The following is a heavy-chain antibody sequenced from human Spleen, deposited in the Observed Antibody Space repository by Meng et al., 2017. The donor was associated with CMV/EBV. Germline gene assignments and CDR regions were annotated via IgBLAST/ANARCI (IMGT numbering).Heavy chain of an antibody. CDR3: ARTQVPAHTGSYRYYYFYAMDV. J-gene: IGHJ6*02. D-gene: IGHD1-26*01. CDR2: ISPNSGGT. CDR1: GYTFTGHY. V-gene: IGHV1-2*02. Sequence: ASVKVSCKASGYTFTGHYIHWVRQAPGQGPEWMGWISPNSGGTNYVQKFQGRVTMTRDTSIDTAYMELSRLRSEDTAVYYCARTQVPAHTGSYRYYYFYAMDVWGQGTTVTVSS.